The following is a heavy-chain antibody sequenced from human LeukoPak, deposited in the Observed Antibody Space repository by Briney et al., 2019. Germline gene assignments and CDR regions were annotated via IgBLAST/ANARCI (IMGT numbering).Heavy chain of an antibody. J-gene: IGHJ6*02. Sequence: GGSLRLSCAASGFTFSSYSMNWVRQAPGKGLEWVPYISSSSSTIYYADSVKGRFTISRDNAKNSLYLQMNSLRAEDTAVYYCARDCEWCGSGSYPTLLFRYYGMDVWGQGTTVTVSS. CDR3: ARDCEWCGSGSYPTLLFRYYGMDV. CDR2: ISSSSSTI. V-gene: IGHV3-48*01. D-gene: IGHD3-10*01. CDR1: GFTFSSYS.